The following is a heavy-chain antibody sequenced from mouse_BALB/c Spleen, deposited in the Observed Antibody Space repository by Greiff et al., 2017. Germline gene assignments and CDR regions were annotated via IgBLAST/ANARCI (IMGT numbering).Heavy chain of an antibody. CDR2: INSNGGST. J-gene: IGHJ4*01. CDR3: ARLLRNYYAMDY. CDR1: GFTFSSYG. V-gene: IGHV5-6-3*01. Sequence: DVKLVESGGGLVQPGGSLKLSCAASGFTFSSYGMSWVRQTPDKRLELVATINSNGGSTYYPDSVKGRFTISRDNAKNTLYLQMSSLKSEDTAMYYCARLLRNYYAMDYWGQGTSVTVSS. D-gene: IGHD1-1*01.